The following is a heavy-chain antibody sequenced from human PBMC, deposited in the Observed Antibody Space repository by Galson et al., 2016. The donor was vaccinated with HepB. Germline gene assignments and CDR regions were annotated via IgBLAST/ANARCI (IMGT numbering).Heavy chain of an antibody. J-gene: IGHJ6*02. D-gene: IGHD2-21*01. CDR3: AKLFKPRAVEGYGMYV. CDR1: GFTFDEYT. CDR2: ITWDGGRR. V-gene: IGHV3-43*01. Sequence: SLRHSCAASGFTFDEYTLHWVRQAPGKGLECVALITWDGGRRYYADSVKGRFTISRDNSKNSLYLQMNNLRTEDTALYYCAKLFKPRAVEGYGMYVWGQGTTVTVSS.